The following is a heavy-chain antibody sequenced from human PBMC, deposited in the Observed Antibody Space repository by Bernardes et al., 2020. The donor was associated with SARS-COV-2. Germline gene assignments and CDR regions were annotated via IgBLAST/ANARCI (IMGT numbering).Heavy chain of an antibody. CDR2: ITLDSRNI. J-gene: IGHJ4*02. CDR1: GYTLGGYG. V-gene: IGHV3-21*06. CDR3: APGFCGASCASLGRFFDY. Sequence: GGSLRLSCTAPGYTLGGYGLTWVRQAPGKGLEWISYITLDSRNIFYADSVKGRFTISRDNAKNSMYLQMNSLRVEDTAVYYCAPGFCGASCASLGRFFDYWGQGTQVTVSS. D-gene: IGHD3-10*01.